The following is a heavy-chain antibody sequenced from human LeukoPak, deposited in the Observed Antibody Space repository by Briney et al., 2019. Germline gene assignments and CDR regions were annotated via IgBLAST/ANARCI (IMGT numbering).Heavy chain of an antibody. V-gene: IGHV4-39*07. J-gene: IGHJ4*02. CDR1: GGSIPISTYY. CDR3: ARGTLYSGWSYYFDS. CDR2: IYYSGTT. D-gene: IGHD6-19*01. Sequence: SETLSLTCTVSGGSIPISTYYWGWVRQPPGKGLEWIGSIYYSGTTKYNPALKSRVTISVDNSNNKFSLRLSSVTAADTALYYCARGTLYSGWSYYFDSWGQGTLVTVSS.